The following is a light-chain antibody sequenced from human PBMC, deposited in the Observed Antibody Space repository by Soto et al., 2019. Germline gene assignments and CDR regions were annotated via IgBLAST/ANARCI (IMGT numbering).Light chain of an antibody. Sequence: EILMTQSPATLSVSPGERVTLSCRASRSVSSNLAWYQQKPGQAPRLLLYGASTRATGIPARFSGSGSGTEFTLTISSLQSEDFAVYYCQQYNNWSPYTFGQGTKLEIK. CDR2: GAS. V-gene: IGKV3-15*01. CDR1: RSVSSN. J-gene: IGKJ2*01. CDR3: QQYNNWSPYT.